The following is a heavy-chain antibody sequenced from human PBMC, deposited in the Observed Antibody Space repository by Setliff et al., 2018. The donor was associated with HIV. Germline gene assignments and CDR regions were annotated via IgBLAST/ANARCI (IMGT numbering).Heavy chain of an antibody. CDR1: GYTFTSYG. J-gene: IGHJ2*01. CDR2: ISAYNGNT. D-gene: IGHD4-17*01. V-gene: IGHV1-18*01. CDR3: ARDAHETYAGWFFDL. Sequence: GASVKVSCKASGYTFTSYGISWVRQTPGQGLEWMGWISAYNGNTNYAQKLQGRVTMTTDTSTSTAYMELRSLRSDDTAVYYCARDAHETYAGWFFDLWGRGTLVTVSS.